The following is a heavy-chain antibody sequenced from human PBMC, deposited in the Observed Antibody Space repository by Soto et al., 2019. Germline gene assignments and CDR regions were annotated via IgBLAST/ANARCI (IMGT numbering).Heavy chain of an antibody. D-gene: IGHD2-2*02. V-gene: IGHV4-34*01. J-gene: IGHJ5*02. Sequence: PSETLSLTCAVYGGSFSGYYWSWIRQPPGKGLEWIGEINHSGSTNYNPSLKSRVTISVDTSKNQFSLKLSSVTAADTAVYYCARGLRYCSSTSCYTGRSSNWFDPWGQGTLVTVSS. CDR2: INHSGST. CDR3: ARGLRYCSSTSCYTGRSSNWFDP. CDR1: GGSFSGYY.